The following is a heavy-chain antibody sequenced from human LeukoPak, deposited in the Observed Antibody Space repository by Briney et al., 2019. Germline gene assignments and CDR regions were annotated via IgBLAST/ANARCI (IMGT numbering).Heavy chain of an antibody. CDR1: EFSLTTSGMR. CDR2: IDSDDDK. CDR3: GRTSSRDAFDI. Sequence: SGPALAHPCPVLTLTCTFYEFSLTTSGMRVSWMRQPQVKDLEWLAYIDSDDDKFYSTSLKTRHTISQDTSNTQVVLTMTNMDPVDTATYYCGRTSSRDAFDIWGQGTMVTVSS. V-gene: IGHV2-70*04. J-gene: IGHJ3*02. D-gene: IGHD2/OR15-2a*01.